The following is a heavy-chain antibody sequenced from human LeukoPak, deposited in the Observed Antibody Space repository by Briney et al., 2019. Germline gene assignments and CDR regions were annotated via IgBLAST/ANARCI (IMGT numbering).Heavy chain of an antibody. CDR3: ARRLVAFDI. J-gene: IGHJ3*02. D-gene: IGHD3-16*01. Sequence: SETLSLTCAVYGGSFSGYYWSWIRQHPGKGLEWIGYIYYSGSTYYNPSLKSRVTISVDTSKNQFSLKLSSVTAADTAVYYCARRLVAFDIWGQGTMVTVSS. V-gene: IGHV4-34*01. CDR2: IYYSGST. CDR1: GGSFSGYY.